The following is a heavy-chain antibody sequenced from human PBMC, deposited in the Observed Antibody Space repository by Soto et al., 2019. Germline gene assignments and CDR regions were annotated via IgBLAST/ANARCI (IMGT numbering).Heavy chain of an antibody. D-gene: IGHD6-19*01. J-gene: IGHJ6*02. CDR1: GGTFSSYA. V-gene: IGHV1-69*13. CDR2: IIPIFGTA. CDR3: ATVGHPGWGYGMDV. Sequence: SVKVSCKASGGTFSSYAISWVRQAPGQGLEWMGGIIPIFGTANYAQKFQGRVTITADESTSTAYMELSSLRSEDTAVHYCATVGHPGWGYGMDVWGQGTTVTVSS.